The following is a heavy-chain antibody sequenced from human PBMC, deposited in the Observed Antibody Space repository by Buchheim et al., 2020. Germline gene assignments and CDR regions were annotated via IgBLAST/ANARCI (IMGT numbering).Heavy chain of an antibody. D-gene: IGHD2-15*01. Sequence: QVQLVESGGGVVQPGRSLRLSCAASGFTFSSYGMHWVRQAPGKGLEWVAVISYDGSNKYYADSVKGRFTISRDNSKNTLYLQMNSLRAEDTAVYYCAKGRVAATPGWFDPWGQGTL. CDR2: ISYDGSNK. CDR1: GFTFSSYG. J-gene: IGHJ5*02. V-gene: IGHV3-30*18. CDR3: AKGRVAATPGWFDP.